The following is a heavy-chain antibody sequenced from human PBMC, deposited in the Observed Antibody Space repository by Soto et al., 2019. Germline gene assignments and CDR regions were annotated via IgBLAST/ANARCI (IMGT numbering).Heavy chain of an antibody. CDR3: AISQDRGGRTTFIY. D-gene: IGHD3-16*01. CDR2: INWKIDI. J-gene: IGHJ4*02. Sequence: GGSLRLSCAVSGFTFDDNAMHWVRQAPEKGLEWASGINWKIDIGYADSVKGRFTISRDNAENSLYPQMNSLRAEDTALYYCAISQDRGGRTTFIYWGQGTRVTVSS. CDR1: GFTFDDNA. V-gene: IGHV3-9*01.